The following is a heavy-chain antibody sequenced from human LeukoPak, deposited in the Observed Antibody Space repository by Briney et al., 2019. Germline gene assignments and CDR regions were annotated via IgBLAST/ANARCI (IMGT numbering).Heavy chain of an antibody. V-gene: IGHV4-59*01. J-gene: IGHJ6*03. CDR1: GGSISSYY. CDR2: IYYSGST. CDR3: ARAVDTAMVAHYYYYYYMDV. Sequence: SETLSLTCTVSGGSISSYYWSWIRQPPGKGLEWIGYIYYSGSTNYNPSLKSRVTISVDTSKNQFSLKLSSVTAADTAVYYCARAVDTAMVAHYYYYYYMDVWGKGTTVTVSS. D-gene: IGHD5-18*01.